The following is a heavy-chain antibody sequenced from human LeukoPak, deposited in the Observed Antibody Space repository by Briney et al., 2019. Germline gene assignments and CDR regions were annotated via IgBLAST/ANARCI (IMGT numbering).Heavy chain of an antibody. CDR1: GFTFGKYW. CDR3: AKSAVATLAIYFDY. Sequence: PGGSLRLSCVASGFTFGKYWMSWVRQAPGKGLEWVANIKLDGSEKNYVDSVKGRFTISRDSTKNSLYLQMNSLRAEDTAVYYCAKSAVATLAIYFDYWGQGTLVTVSS. CDR2: IKLDGSEK. V-gene: IGHV3-7*03. D-gene: IGHD5-12*01. J-gene: IGHJ4*02.